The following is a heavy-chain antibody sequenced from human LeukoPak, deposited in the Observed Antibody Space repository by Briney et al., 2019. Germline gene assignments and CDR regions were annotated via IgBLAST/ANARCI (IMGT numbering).Heavy chain of an antibody. D-gene: IGHD5-18*01. CDR1: GGSISSSSYY. Sequence: PAETLSLTCTVSGGSISSSSYYWGWIRQPPGKGLEWIGTIYYSGTTYYNPSLTGRFTISVDASKNQFSLKLSSVTAADTAVYYCARGYSYGGSYFDYWGQGTLVTVSS. J-gene: IGHJ4*02. V-gene: IGHV4-39*01. CDR2: IYYSGTT. CDR3: ARGYSYGGSYFDY.